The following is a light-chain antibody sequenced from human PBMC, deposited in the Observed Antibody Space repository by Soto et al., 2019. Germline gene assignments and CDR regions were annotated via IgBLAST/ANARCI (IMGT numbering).Light chain of an antibody. CDR3: QQYNTWFSWT. Sequence: EIVMTQSPATLSVAPGETATLSCRASHSVGTNLAWYQQRPGQAPRLLIYGASTRATGVPATFSGGGSGTAFTLTITSLQSEDFAVYYCQQYNTWFSWTFGQGTKVEIK. CDR2: GAS. J-gene: IGKJ1*01. V-gene: IGKV3-15*01. CDR1: HSVGTN.